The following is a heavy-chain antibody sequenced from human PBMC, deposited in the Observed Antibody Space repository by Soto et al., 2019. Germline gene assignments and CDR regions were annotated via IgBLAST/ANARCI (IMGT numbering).Heavy chain of an antibody. V-gene: IGHV1-18*01. CDR1: GYTFNSYG. CDR2: INPYKGNT. Sequence: QVQLVQSGTEVKKPGASVKVSCKASGYTFNSYGISWVRQAPGQGLVWMGWINPYKGNTNYAQNLQGRLTMTTDTATRTASMELRSLRTDETALYYCARGRGSFHAAFEIWGQGTMVTVSS. CDR3: ARGRGSFHAAFEI. J-gene: IGHJ3*02.